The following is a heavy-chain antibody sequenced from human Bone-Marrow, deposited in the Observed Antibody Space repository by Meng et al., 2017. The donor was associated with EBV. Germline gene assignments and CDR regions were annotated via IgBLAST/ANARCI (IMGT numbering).Heavy chain of an antibody. D-gene: IGHD2-2*01. CDR3: ASSDCSSTSCYPRY. V-gene: IGHV4-30-2*01. J-gene: IGHJ4*02. CDR2: IYHSGST. Sequence: LQLQSAGSGLGKPSQTLSLTCAVSGDSISSGGYSWSWIRQPPGKGLEWIGYIYHSGSTYYNPSLKSRVTISVDRSKNQFSLKLSSVTAADTAVYYCASSDCSSTSCYPRYWGQGTLVTVSS. CDR1: GDSISSGGYS.